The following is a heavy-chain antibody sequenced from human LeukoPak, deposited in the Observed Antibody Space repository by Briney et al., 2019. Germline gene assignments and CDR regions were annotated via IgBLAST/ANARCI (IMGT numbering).Heavy chain of an antibody. CDR3: AKDGLLWFGESWGYFDY. J-gene: IGHJ4*02. D-gene: IGHD3-10*01. CDR1: GFTFSSYG. CDR2: ISYDGSNK. V-gene: IGHV3-30*18. Sequence: PGRSLRLSCAASGFTFSSYGMHWVRQAPGKGLEWVAVISYDGSNKYYADSVKGRFTISRDNSKNALYLQMNSLRAEDTAVYYCAKDGLLWFGESWGYFDYWGQGTLVTVSS.